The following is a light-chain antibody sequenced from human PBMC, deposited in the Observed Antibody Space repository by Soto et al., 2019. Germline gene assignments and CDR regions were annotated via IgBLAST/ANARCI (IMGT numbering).Light chain of an antibody. V-gene: IGKV4-1*01. Sequence: DIVMTQSLDSLAVSLGDSSTIRCKSSQISCYNSNNQNYLSWFQQKQGQPPKLLIYWGYTRESGVPDRFSGSGSGTDFTITISSLQAEDVDVYYYQQYYNSPWTCGQGTTGDIK. J-gene: IGKJ1*01. CDR2: WGY. CDR3: QQYYNSPWT. CDR1: QISCYNSNNQNY.